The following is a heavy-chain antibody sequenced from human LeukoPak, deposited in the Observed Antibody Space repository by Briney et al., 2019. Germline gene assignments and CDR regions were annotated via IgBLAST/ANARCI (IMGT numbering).Heavy chain of an antibody. CDR1: GGSFSGYY. D-gene: IGHD3-9*01. CDR2: INHSGST. Sequence: SETLSLTCAVYGGSFSGYYWSWIRQPPGKGLEWIGEINHSGSTNYNPSLKSRVTISVDTSKNQFSLKLSSVTAADTAVYYCAREVRSGRYFDWLTPRGQGTLVTVSS. J-gene: IGHJ5*02. V-gene: IGHV4-34*01. CDR3: AREVRSGRYFDWLTP.